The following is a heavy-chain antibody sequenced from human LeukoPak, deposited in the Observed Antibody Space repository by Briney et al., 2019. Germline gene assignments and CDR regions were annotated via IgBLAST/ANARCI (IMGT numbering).Heavy chain of an antibody. V-gene: IGHV3-23*01. Sequence: GGSLRLSCAASGFTFSNYAMNWVRQAPGKGLEWVSTILDNGVNTYYADSVKGRFTVSRDNSKNTLYLQMNSLRAEDTAVYSCAPTGGDLFDYWGQGTLVTVSS. CDR1: GFTFSNYA. J-gene: IGHJ4*02. CDR3: APTGGDLFDY. CDR2: ILDNGVNT. D-gene: IGHD2-21*02.